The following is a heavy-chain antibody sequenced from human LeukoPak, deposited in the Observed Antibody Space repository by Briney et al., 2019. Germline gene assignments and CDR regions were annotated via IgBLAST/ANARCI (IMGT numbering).Heavy chain of an antibody. Sequence: SETLSLTCAVYGGSFSGYYWSWIRQPPGKGLEWIGEINHSGSTNYNPSLKSRVTIPVDTSKNQFSLKLSSVTAADTAVYYCARGQYSSSWYRRDYYYGMDVWGQGTTVTVSS. D-gene: IGHD6-13*01. CDR1: GGSFSGYY. V-gene: IGHV4-34*01. CDR2: INHSGST. J-gene: IGHJ6*02. CDR3: ARGQYSSSWYRRDYYYGMDV.